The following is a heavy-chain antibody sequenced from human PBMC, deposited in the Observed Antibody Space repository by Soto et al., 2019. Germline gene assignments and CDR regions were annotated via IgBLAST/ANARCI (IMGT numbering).Heavy chain of an antibody. V-gene: IGHV3-9*01. CDR2: ISWNSGSI. J-gene: IGHJ3*02. CDR3: ASLPIVVVVAAREGLAFDI. D-gene: IGHD2-15*01. CDR1: GFTFDDYA. Sequence: SLRLSCAASGFTFDDYAMHWVRQAPGKGLEWVSGISWNSGSIGYADSVKGRFTISRDNAKNSLYLQMNSLRAEDTALYYCASLPIVVVVAAREGLAFDIWGQGTMVTVSS.